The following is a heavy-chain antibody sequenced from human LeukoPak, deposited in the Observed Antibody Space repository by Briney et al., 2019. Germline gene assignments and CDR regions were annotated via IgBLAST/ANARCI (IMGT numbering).Heavy chain of an antibody. V-gene: IGHV4-39*01. D-gene: IGHD6-19*01. Sequence: WVRQPPGKGLEWIGSIYYSGSTYYNPSLKSRVTISVDTSKDQFSLKLSSVTAADTAVYYCASSPSRGAVAGTYDYWGQGTLVTVSS. CDR3: ASSPSRGAVAGTYDY. CDR2: IYYSGST. J-gene: IGHJ4*02.